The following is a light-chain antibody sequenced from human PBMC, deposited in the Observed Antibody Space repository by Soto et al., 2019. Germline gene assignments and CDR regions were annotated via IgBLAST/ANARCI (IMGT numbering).Light chain of an antibody. V-gene: IGLV2-14*01. CDR2: DVT. CDR3: SSYTSSSTPFV. Sequence: QSALTQPASVSGSPGQSITISCTGTSRDVGGYNYVSWYQQHPGKAPKVMIYDVTNRPSGVSNRFSGSKSGNTASLTISGLQAENEAEYYCSSYTSSSTPFVFGTGTKLTVL. J-gene: IGLJ1*01. CDR1: SRDVGGYNY.